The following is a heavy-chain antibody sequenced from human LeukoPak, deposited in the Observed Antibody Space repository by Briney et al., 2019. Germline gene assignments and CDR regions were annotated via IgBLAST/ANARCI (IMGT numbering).Heavy chain of an antibody. CDR1: GGSFSGYY. D-gene: IGHD2-15*01. Sequence: SETLSLACAVYGGSFSGYYWSWIRQPPGNGLEWIGEINHSGSTNYNPSLKSRVTISVDTSKNQFSLKLSSVTAADTAVYYCARGRSWHFDYWGQGTLVTVSS. CDR3: ARGRSWHFDY. V-gene: IGHV4-34*01. CDR2: INHSGST. J-gene: IGHJ4*02.